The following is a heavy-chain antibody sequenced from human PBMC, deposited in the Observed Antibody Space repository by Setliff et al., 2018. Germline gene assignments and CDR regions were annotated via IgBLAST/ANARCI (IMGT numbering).Heavy chain of an antibody. D-gene: IGHD3-10*01. CDR1: GGSISSSSYY. Sequence: PSETLSLTCTVSGGSISSSSYYWDWIRQPPGKGLEWLGSVYFSGYTYYNPSLSGRVTISIDTSKNQFSLRLTSVTAADTAVYYCARVDFTMLQGVLGQWGQGTLVTVS. CDR3: ARVDFTMLQGVLGQ. J-gene: IGHJ1*01. CDR2: VYFSGYT. V-gene: IGHV4-39*07.